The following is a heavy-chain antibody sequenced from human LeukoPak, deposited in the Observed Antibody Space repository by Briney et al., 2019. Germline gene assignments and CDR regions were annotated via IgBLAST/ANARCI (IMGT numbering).Heavy chain of an antibody. V-gene: IGHV4-59*11. D-gene: IGHD5-24*01. CDR1: GGSISGHY. CDR3: ATARGRDVYSDFNY. Sequence: PSETLSLTCTVSGGSISGHYWTWIRQPPGKGLEWIGYIYYSGSTNYNPSLKSRVTISVDTSKNQFSLRLSSVTAADTAVYYCATARGRDVYSDFNYWGQGTLVTVSP. J-gene: IGHJ4*02. CDR2: IYYSGST.